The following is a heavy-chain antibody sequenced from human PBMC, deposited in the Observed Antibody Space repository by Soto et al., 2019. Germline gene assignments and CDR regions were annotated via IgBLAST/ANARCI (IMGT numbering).Heavy chain of an antibody. CDR1: GFIFSSFW. D-gene: IGHD3-16*01. CDR3: ATSGGIGRSGEHDVLDI. V-gene: IGHV3-7*01. Sequence: ESVGGLVQPGGSLRLSCVASGFIFSSFWMSWVRQAPGRGLEWVANIKADGSEKFYADSVKGRFTLSRDNAKNLLFLQMNSLRPEYTAVYYCATSGGIGRSGEHDVLDIWGQGTMVTVSS. CDR2: IKADGSEK. J-gene: IGHJ3*02.